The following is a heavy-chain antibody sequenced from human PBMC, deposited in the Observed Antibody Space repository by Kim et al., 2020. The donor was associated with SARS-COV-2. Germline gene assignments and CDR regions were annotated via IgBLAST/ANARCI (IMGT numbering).Heavy chain of an antibody. D-gene: IGHD2-2*01. CDR2: INHSGST. CDR3: ARESRVGYCSSTSCYAFDY. J-gene: IGHJ4*02. V-gene: IGHV4-34*01. CDR1: GGSFSGYY. Sequence: SETLSLTCAVYGGSFSGYYWSWIRQPPGKGLEWIGEINHSGSTNYNPSVKSRVTISVDTSKNQFSLKLSSVTAADTAVYYCARESRVGYCSSTSCYAFDYWGQGTLVTVSS.